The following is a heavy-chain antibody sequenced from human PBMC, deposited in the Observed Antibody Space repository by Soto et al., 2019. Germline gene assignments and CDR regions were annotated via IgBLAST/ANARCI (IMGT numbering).Heavy chain of an antibody. J-gene: IGHJ4*02. CDR3: ARSGGRRECTNGVCYAAFFDY. CDR2: ISAYNGNT. CDR1: GYTFTSYG. V-gene: IGHV1-18*04. D-gene: IGHD2-8*01. Sequence: ASVKVSCKASGYTFTSYGISWVRQAPGQGLEWMGWISAYNGNTNYAQKLQGRVTVTTDTSTSTAYMELRSLRSDDTAVYYCARSGGRRECTNGVCYAAFFDYWGQGTLVTVSS.